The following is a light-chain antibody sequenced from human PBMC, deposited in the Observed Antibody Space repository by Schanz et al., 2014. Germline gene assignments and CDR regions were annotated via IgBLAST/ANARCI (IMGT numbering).Light chain of an antibody. CDR1: SSDVGSYNR. J-gene: IGLJ2*01. Sequence: QSVLTQPASVSGSPGQSITIFCTGTSSDVGSYNRVSWYQQPPGTAPKLMIYEVSKRPSGVSTRFSGSKSGNTASLTISGLQAEDEADYYCCSYAGSINLGVFGGGTKLTV. CDR2: EVS. CDR3: CSYAGSINLGV. V-gene: IGLV2-23*02.